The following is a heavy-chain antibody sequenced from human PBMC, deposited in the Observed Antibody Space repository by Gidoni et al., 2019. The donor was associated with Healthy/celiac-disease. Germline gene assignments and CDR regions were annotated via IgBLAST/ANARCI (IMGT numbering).Heavy chain of an antibody. CDR2: IRSKAYGGTT. Sequence: EVQLVESGGGLVQPGRSLRLSCTASGFTFGDYAMSWFRQAPGKGLEWVGFIRSKAYGGTTEYAASVKGRFTISRDDSKSIAYLQMNSLKTEDTAVYYCTKGYNSGYYYGMDVWGQGTTVTVSS. CDR1: GFTFGDYA. CDR3: TKGYNSGYYYGMDV. V-gene: IGHV3-49*03. D-gene: IGHD1-1*01. J-gene: IGHJ6*02.